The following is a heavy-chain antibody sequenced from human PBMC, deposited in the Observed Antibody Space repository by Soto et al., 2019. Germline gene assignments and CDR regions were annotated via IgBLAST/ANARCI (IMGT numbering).Heavy chain of an antibody. CDR3: ARGARYYYYGMDV. CDR2: IYPGDSDT. Sequence: GESLKISCKGSGYSFTSYWIGGVRQMPGKGLEWMGIIYPGDSDTRYSPSFQGQVTISADKSISTAYLQWSSLKASDTTMYYCARGARYYYYGMDVWGQGTTVTVSS. CDR1: GYSFTSYW. J-gene: IGHJ6*02. D-gene: IGHD1-26*01. V-gene: IGHV5-51*01.